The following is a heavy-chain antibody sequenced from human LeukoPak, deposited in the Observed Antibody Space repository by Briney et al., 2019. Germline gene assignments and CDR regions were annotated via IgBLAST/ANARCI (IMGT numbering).Heavy chain of an antibody. J-gene: IGHJ4*02. CDR3: ASGPKGRLPNYFDY. V-gene: IGHV4-30-4*07. Sequence: PSETLSLTCAVSGGSISSGGYSWSWIRQPPGKGLEWIGYIYYSGSTYYNPSLKSRVTISVDTSKNQFSLKLSSVTAADTAVYYCASGPKGRLPNYFDYWGQGTLVTVSS. CDR2: IYYSGST. CDR1: GGSISSGGYS.